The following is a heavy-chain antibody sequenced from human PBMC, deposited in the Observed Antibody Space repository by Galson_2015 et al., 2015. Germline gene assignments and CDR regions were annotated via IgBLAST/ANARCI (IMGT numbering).Heavy chain of an antibody. V-gene: IGHV3-30*03. CDR3: ARGRYSGSYLDWFDP. Sequence: SLRLSCAASGFTFSSSAMHWVRQAPGRGLEWVALTSYDGSNKYYADSVKGRFTISRDNSTNTLYLQMNSLRVEDTAVYYCARGRYSGSYLDWFDPWGQGTLVTVSS. J-gene: IGHJ5*02. CDR2: TSYDGSNK. D-gene: IGHD1-26*01. CDR1: GFTFSSSA.